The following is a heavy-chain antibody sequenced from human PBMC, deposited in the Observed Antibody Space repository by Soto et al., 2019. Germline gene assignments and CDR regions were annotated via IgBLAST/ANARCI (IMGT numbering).Heavy chain of an antibody. V-gene: IGHV4-31*03. J-gene: IGHJ5*02. D-gene: IGHD2-15*01. CDR2: IYYSGNT. CDR3: ARTSVCSGGRCWFDP. CDR1: GGSITSGGYY. Sequence: SETLSLTCTVSGGSITSGGYYWSWIRQHPGKGLEWIGYIYYSGNTYYNPSLKSRVTMSVDTSKNQFSLALSSVTAADTAVYYCARTSVCSGGRCWFDPWGQGTLVTVSS.